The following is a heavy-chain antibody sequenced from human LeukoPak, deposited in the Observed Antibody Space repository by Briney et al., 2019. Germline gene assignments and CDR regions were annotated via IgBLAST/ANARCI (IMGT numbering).Heavy chain of an antibody. D-gene: IGHD3-3*02. J-gene: IGHJ4*02. CDR2: IYTSGST. CDR3: ARVLQRAFFDY. Sequence: SETLSLTCTVSGGSLSSCSYYWRWIRQPAGKGLEWIGRIYTSGSTNYNPSLKSPITISVDTSKNQFSLKLSSVTAADTAVYYCARVLQRAFFDYWGQGTLVTVSS. V-gene: IGHV4-61*02. CDR1: GGSLSSCSYY.